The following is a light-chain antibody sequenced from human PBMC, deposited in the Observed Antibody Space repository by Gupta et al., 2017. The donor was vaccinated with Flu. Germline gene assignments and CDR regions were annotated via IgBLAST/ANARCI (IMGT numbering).Light chain of an antibody. CDR3: SSYTSSYTYV. V-gene: IGLV2-18*02. Sequence: KLMIYEVSNRPSGVPDRFSASKSGNTASLTISGLQGEDEADYYCSSYTSSYTYVFGTGTKVTVL. CDR2: EVS. J-gene: IGLJ1*01.